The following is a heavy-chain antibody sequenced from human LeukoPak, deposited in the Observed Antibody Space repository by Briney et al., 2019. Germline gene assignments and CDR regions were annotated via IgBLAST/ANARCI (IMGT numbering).Heavy chain of an antibody. CDR1: GFTFSSHG. CDR2: ISVSGGNT. CDR3: AKALKVVAGSGTVDYYYYMDV. Sequence: GETLRLSCAASGFTFSSHGMNWGRQAPGKGLDWVSGISVSGGNTYYADSVKGRFTISRDNSKKTLYLKMNSLRAEDTAVYYCAKALKVVAGSGTVDYYYYMDVWGKGTTVTI. J-gene: IGHJ6*03. V-gene: IGHV3-23*01. D-gene: IGHD6-19*01.